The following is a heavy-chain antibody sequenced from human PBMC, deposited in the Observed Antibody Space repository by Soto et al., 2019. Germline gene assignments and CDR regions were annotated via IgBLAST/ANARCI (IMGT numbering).Heavy chain of an antibody. Sequence: ESGGGLVQPGGSLRLSCAASGFTFSSYAMSWVRQAPGKGLEWVSAISGSGSSTYYAHSVKGRFTISRDNSKNTLYLQMNSLRDEDTAIYYCATVSGALVYLGYWGQGTLVTVSS. J-gene: IGHJ4*02. V-gene: IGHV3-23*01. CDR3: ATVSGALVYLGY. D-gene: IGHD3-16*01. CDR2: ISGSGSST. CDR1: GFTFSSYA.